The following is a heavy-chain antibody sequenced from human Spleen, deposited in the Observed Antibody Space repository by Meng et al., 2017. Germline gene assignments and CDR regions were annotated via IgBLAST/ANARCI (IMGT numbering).Heavy chain of an antibody. V-gene: IGHV7-4-1*02. J-gene: IGHJ4*02. CDR2: MNTKTGNP. Sequence: QVQLVQSGSELKKPGASVTVSCNASGYTFTRHAINWVRQAPGQGLEWMGWMNTKTGNPTYAQGFTGRFVFSLDTSVSTAYLQISSLKAEDTAMYYCARDDNGAPDYWGQGTLVTVSS. CDR1: GYTFTRHA. CDR3: ARDDNGAPDY. D-gene: IGHD1-14*01.